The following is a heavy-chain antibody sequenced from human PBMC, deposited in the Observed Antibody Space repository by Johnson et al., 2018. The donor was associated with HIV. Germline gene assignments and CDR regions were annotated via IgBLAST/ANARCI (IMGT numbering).Heavy chain of an antibody. CDR2: ISGGST. D-gene: IGHD3-3*01. CDR3: ARDRRGGYYNFWSGYNPEDGAFDI. V-gene: IGHV3-38*03. CDR1: GFTVSSNE. Sequence: VQLVESGGGLVQPGRSLRLSCAASGFTVSSNEMSWVRQAPGKGLEWVSSISGGSTYYADSRKGRFTISRDNSKNTLYLQMNSLRAEDTAVYYCARDRRGGYYNFWSGYNPEDGAFDIWGQGTMVTVSS. J-gene: IGHJ3*02.